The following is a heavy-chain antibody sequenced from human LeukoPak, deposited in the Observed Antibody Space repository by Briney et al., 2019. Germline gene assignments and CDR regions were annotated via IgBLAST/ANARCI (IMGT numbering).Heavy chain of an antibody. J-gene: IGHJ4*02. CDR3: AREGNYYYDSSGYYYVFRSHEGGFDY. D-gene: IGHD3-22*01. CDR1: GYTFTSYY. CDR2: INPSGGST. Sequence: GASVKVSCKASGYTFTSYYMHWVRQAPGQGLEWMGIINPSGGSTSYAQKFQGRVTMTRDTSTSTVYMELSSLRSEDTAVYYCAREGNYYYDSSGYYYVFRSHEGGFDYWGQGTLVTVSS. V-gene: IGHV1-46*01.